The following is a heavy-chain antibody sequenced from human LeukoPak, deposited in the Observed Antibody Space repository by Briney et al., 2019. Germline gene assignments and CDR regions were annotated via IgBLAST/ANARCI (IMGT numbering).Heavy chain of an antibody. Sequence: GASVKVSCKASGGTFSSYAISWVRQAPGQGLEWMGRIIPILGMANYAQKFQGRVTITADKSTSTAYMELSSLRSEDTAVYYCASNWDVTTVTPRVDYWGQGTLVTVSS. D-gene: IGHD4-17*01. CDR1: GGTFSSYA. CDR3: ASNWDVTTVTPRVDY. V-gene: IGHV1-69*04. J-gene: IGHJ4*02. CDR2: IIPILGMA.